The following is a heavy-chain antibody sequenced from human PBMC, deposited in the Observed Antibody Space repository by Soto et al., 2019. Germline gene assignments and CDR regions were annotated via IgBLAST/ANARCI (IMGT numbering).Heavy chain of an antibody. CDR3: AKAGGAAGTVDYFDY. Sequence: DVQLLESGGGLVQPGGSLRLSGAASGFTFNNYAINWVRQSPGKGLEWVSVISGSAGSTYYADSVKGRFTITRDNSKNTLYLQMSSLRVEDTAVYYCAKAGGAAGTVDYFDYWGQGTLVTVSS. D-gene: IGHD6-13*01. CDR2: ISGSAGST. V-gene: IGHV3-23*01. CDR1: GFTFNNYA. J-gene: IGHJ4*02.